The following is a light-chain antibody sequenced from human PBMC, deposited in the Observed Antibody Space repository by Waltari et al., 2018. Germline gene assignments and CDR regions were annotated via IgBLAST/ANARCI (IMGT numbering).Light chain of an antibody. CDR1: TLHTKH. J-gene: IGLJ1*01. Sequence: SSELTQPSSVSVSPGQTPRITCPGDTLHTKHTRWVQQKPGQAPVLVLYQDSARPSGLPERFSGSSSGTTVTLTISGAQVEDEADYYCYSTTDNNLGVFGPGTRVTVL. V-gene: IGLV3-27*01. CDR3: YSTTDNNLGV. CDR2: QDS.